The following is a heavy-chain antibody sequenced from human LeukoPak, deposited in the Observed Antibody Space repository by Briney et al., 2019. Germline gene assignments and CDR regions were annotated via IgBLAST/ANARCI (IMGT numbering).Heavy chain of an antibody. V-gene: IGHV3-73*01. CDR1: GFTFSGSA. CDR3: TRHSDKYCSGAGCYVYNFYGMDV. J-gene: IGHJ6*02. D-gene: IGHD2-15*01. CDR2: IRSKANSYAT. Sequence: GGSLRLSCAASGFTFSGSAMHWVRQASGKGLEWVGRIRSKANSYATAYAASVKGRFIISRDDSRNTAYLQMNSLQTEDTAVYYCTRHSDKYCSGAGCYVYNFYGMDVWGQGTTVTVSS.